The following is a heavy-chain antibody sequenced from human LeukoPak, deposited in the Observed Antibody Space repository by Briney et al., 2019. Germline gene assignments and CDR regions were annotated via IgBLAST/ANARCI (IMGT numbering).Heavy chain of an antibody. CDR1: GLTFHRAG. V-gene: IGHV3-30*12. D-gene: IGHD4-17*01. CDR2: ISYDGGNK. CDR3: ARGLGRTTYYFDA. J-gene: IGHJ4*02. Sequence: GGSLRLSCTASGLTFHRAGMHWVRQAPGKGLEWVAVISYDGGNKYYADSVKGRFTISRDNAKKSLHLQMNSLRAEDTAFYYCARGLGRTTYYFDAWGQGILVTVSS.